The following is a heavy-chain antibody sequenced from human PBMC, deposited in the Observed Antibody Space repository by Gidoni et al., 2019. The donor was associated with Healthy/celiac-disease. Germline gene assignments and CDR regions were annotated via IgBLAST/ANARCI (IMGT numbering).Heavy chain of an antibody. CDR3: ARGGYCSGGSCPGAFDY. CDR2: INPNSGGT. Sequence: QVQLVQSGAEVKKHGASVKVPCQAPGYTFTGYYMHWVRQAPGQGLEWMGWINPNSGGTNYAQKFQGRVTMTRDTSSSTAYMELSRLRSDDTAVYYCARGGYCSGGSCPGAFDYWGQGTLVTVSS. V-gene: IGHV1-2*02. J-gene: IGHJ4*02. D-gene: IGHD2-15*01. CDR1: GYTFTGYY.